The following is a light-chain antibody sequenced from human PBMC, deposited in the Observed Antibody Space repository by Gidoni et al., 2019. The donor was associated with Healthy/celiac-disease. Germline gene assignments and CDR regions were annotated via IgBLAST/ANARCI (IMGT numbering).Light chain of an antibody. V-gene: IGLV3-1*01. CDR1: KLGDKY. CDR2: QDS. CDR3: QAWDSSTAV. Sequence: SYELTQPPSASVSPGQTASITRSGDKLGDKYACWYQQKPGQSPVLVIYQDSKRPSGIPERFSGSNSGNTATLTISGTQAMDEADYYCQAWDSSTAVFGGGTKLTVL. J-gene: IGLJ2*01.